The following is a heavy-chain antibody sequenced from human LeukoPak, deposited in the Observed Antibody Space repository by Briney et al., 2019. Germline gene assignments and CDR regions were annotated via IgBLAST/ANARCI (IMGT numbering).Heavy chain of an antibody. CDR3: ARARPIGYCSGGSCSQPNWFDP. Sequence: ASVKVSCKASGYTFTSYDIDWVRQATGQGLEWMGWMNPNSGNTGYAQKLQGRVTMTRNTSISTAYMELSSLRSEDTAVYYCARARPIGYCSGGSCSQPNWFDPWGQGTLVTVSS. V-gene: IGHV1-8*01. D-gene: IGHD2-15*01. CDR2: MNPNSGNT. CDR1: GYTFTSYD. J-gene: IGHJ5*02.